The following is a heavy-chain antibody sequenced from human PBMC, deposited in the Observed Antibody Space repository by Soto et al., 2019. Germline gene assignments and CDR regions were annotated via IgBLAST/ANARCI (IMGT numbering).Heavy chain of an antibody. D-gene: IGHD4-17*01. CDR3: ARGRPTTVTTSYYYYGMHV. CDR2: IIPIFGTA. CDR1: GGTFSSYA. Sequence: QVQLVQSGAEVKKPGSSVKVSCKASGGTFSSYAISWVRQAPGQGLEWMGGIIPIFGTANYAQKFQGRVKNTADESTGTAYMETSSLRSEHTAVYYCARGRPTTVTTSYYYYGMHVWGQGTTDTVSS. V-gene: IGHV1-69*01. J-gene: IGHJ6*02.